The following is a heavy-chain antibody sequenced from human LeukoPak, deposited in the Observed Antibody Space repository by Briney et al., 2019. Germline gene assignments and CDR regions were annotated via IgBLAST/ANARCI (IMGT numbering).Heavy chain of an antibody. Sequence: GESLKISCKGSGYSFTSYWIGWVRQMPGKGLEWMGIIYPGDSDTRYSPSFQGQVTISADKSISTAYLQWSSLKASDTAMYYCARTYYYGSGSYFPHGIDYWGQGTLVTVSS. CDR2: IYPGDSDT. D-gene: IGHD3-10*01. V-gene: IGHV5-51*01. CDR1: GYSFTSYW. J-gene: IGHJ4*02. CDR3: ARTYYYGSGSYFPHGIDY.